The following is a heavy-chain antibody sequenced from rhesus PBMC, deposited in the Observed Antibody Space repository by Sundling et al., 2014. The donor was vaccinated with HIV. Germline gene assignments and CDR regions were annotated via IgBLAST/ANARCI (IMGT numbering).Heavy chain of an antibody. Sequence: QVQLQESGPGLVKPSETLSLTCGVSGGSISVGFQWSWVRQPPGQGLEWIGNIYGSSWSTNYNPSLKSRVTTSRDTSKNQFSLELSSVTAADTAVYYCARDDRYSPGALDYWGRGSPGHRLL. J-gene: IGHJ4*01. CDR1: GGSISVGFQ. CDR3: ARDDRYSPGALDY. CDR2: IYGSSWST. V-gene: IGHV4-106*01. D-gene: IGHD5-12*01.